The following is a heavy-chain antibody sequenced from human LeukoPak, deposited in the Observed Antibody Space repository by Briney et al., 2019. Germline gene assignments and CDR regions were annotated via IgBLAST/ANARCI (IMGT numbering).Heavy chain of an antibody. D-gene: IGHD3-3*01. CDR1: GGSISSGGYY. Sequence: SETLSLTCTVSGGSISSGGYYWSWIRQHPGKGLEWIGYIYYSGSTYYNPSLKSRLTISVDTSKNHFSLKLSSVTAADTAVYYCASGQYYDLWSGYYVDWGQGTLVTVSA. CDR3: ASGQYYDLWSGYYVD. V-gene: IGHV4-31*03. J-gene: IGHJ4*02. CDR2: IYYSGST.